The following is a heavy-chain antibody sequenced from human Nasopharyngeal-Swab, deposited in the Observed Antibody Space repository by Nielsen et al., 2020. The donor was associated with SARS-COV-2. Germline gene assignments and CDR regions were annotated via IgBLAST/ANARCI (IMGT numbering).Heavy chain of an antibody. V-gene: IGHV3-23*01. CDR2: ISGSGGSI. CDR1: GFTFSSYA. Sequence: GESLKISCAASGFTFSSYAMSWVRQAPGKGLEWVSAISGSGGSIYYADSVKGRFTTSRDNSKNTLYLQMNGLRAEDTAVYYCAKSYYYDSSGYYLGGQGTLVTVSS. CDR3: AKSYYYDSSGYYL. J-gene: IGHJ4*02. D-gene: IGHD3-22*01.